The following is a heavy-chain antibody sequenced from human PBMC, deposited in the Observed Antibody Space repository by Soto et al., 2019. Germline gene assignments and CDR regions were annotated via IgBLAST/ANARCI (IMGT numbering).Heavy chain of an antibody. CDR1: GFSFSDYY. CDR3: ATGYCSSVPCLLAS. CDR2: ISSRSSYT. Sequence: GGSLRLSCAASGFSFSDYYMSWIRQAPGKGLEWVSYISSRSSYTNYADSVKGRFTISRDNAKNSLYLQMNSLRAEDTAVYYCATGYCSSVPCLLASWGQGTLVPGSS. J-gene: IGHJ1*01. D-gene: IGHD2-2*03. V-gene: IGHV3-11*03.